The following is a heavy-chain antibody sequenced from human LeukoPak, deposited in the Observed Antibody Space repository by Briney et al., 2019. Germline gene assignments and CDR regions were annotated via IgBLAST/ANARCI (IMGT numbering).Heavy chain of an antibody. D-gene: IGHD6-13*01. V-gene: IGHV3-7*01. CDR1: GFTFSSYW. CDR3: ARDDAGYSSSFSI. Sequence: PGGSLRLSCAASGFTFSSYWMSWVRQAPGKGLEWVANIKQDGSEKYYVDSVKGRFTISRDNAKNSLYLQMNSLRSEDTAVYYCARDDAGYSSSFSIWGQGTMVTVSS. CDR2: IKQDGSEK. J-gene: IGHJ3*02.